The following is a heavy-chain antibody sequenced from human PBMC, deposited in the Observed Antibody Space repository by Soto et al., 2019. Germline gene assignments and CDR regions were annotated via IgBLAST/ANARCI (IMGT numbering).Heavy chain of an antibody. CDR2: ISGSGGST. D-gene: IGHD2-21*02. J-gene: IGHJ4*02. CDR1: GFTFSSYA. CDR3: AKDRDRYCGGDCSFDY. Sequence: EVQLLESGGGLVQPGGSLRLSCAASGFTFSSYAMSWVRQAPGKGLEWVSAISGSGGSTYYADSVKGRFTISRDNSKNTLYLQMNSLRAEDTDVYYCAKDRDRYCGGDCSFDYWGQGTLVTVSS. V-gene: IGHV3-23*01.